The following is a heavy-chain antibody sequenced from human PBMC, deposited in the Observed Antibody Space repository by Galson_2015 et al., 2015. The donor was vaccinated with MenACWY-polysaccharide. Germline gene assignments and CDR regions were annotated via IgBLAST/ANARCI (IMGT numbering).Heavy chain of an antibody. CDR3: AKFSAYSGTYAHYLDY. V-gene: IGHV4-59*01. CDR2: IHSTGST. CDR1: Y. D-gene: IGHD3-16*01. J-gene: IGHJ4*02. Sequence: YWSWIRQPPGKGLEWIAYIHSTGSTNYSPSLKSRVTISVDTSKNQFYLNLNSLTAADTAVYYCAKFSAYSGTYAHYLDYRGQGTLVTVSS.